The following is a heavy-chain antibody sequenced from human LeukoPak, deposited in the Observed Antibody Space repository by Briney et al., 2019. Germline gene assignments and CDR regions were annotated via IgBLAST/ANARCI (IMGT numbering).Heavy chain of an antibody. CDR2: ISGSGGST. CDR1: GFTFSSYA. J-gene: IGHJ1*01. V-gene: IGHV3-23*01. CDR3: ATYSSLNRREFQY. Sequence: SGGSLRLSCAASGFTFSSYAMSWVRQAPGKGLEWVSAISGSGGSTYYADSVKGRFTISRDNAKNSLYLQMNSLRAEDTAVYYCATYSSLNRREFQYWGQGTLLTVSS. D-gene: IGHD3-22*01.